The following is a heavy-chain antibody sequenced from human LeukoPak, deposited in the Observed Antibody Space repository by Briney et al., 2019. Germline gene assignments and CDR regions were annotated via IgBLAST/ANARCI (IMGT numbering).Heavy chain of an antibody. Sequence: ASVKVSCKASGYTFTSYGISWVRQAPGQGLEWMGWISAYNGNTNYAQKFQGRVTMTRNTSISTAYMELSSLGSEDTAVYYCARAVLRGVIKGYYFDYWGQGTLVTVSS. CDR1: GYTFTSYG. CDR3: ARAVLRGVIKGYYFDY. J-gene: IGHJ4*02. CDR2: ISAYNGNT. D-gene: IGHD3-10*01. V-gene: IGHV1-18*01.